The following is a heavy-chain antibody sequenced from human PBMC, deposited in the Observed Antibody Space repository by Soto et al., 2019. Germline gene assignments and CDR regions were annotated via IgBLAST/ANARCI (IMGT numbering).Heavy chain of an antibody. D-gene: IGHD2-15*01. CDR1: GYIFIDYW. CDR2: VYPRESDT. V-gene: IGHV5-51*01. J-gene: IGHJ4*02. Sequence: GESLKISCKASGYIFIDYWIGWVRQMPGKGLEWMGIVYPRESDTRYSPSFQGQVTISADRSTGTAFLQWRSLKASDTALYYCARPPLPGYSIHFNSWGQGTLVTVS. CDR3: ARPPLPGYSIHFNS.